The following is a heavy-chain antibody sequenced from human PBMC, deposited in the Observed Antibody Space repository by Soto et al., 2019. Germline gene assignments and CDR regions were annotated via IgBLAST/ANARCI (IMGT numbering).Heavy chain of an antibody. CDR1: GFTFSSYA. V-gene: IGHV3-23*01. CDR2: ISGSGGST. D-gene: IGHD6-6*01. CDR3: AKDDEQLPEGCWFDP. J-gene: IGHJ5*02. Sequence: PGGSLRLSCAASGFTFSSYAMSWVRQAPGKGLEWVSAISGSGGSTYYADSVKGRFTISRDNSKNTLYLQMNSLRAEDTAVYYCAKDDEQLPEGCWFDPWGQGTLVTVSS.